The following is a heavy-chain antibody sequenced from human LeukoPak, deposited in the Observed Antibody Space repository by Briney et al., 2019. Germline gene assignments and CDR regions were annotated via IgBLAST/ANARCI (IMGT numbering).Heavy chain of an antibody. Sequence: PGGSLRLSCAASGFTFSSYWMSWVRQAPGKGLEWVANIKQDGSEKYYVDSVKGRFTISRDNAKNSLYLQMNSLRAEDTAVYYCARQRITMVRGVIIAPVGAFDIWGQGTMVTVSS. J-gene: IGHJ3*02. V-gene: IGHV3-7*01. CDR2: IKQDGSEK. CDR3: ARQRITMVRGVIIAPVGAFDI. D-gene: IGHD3-10*01. CDR1: GFTFSSYW.